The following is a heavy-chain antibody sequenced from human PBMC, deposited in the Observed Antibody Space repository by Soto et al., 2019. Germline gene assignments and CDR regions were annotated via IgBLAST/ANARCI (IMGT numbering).Heavy chain of an antibody. CDR1: GGSISSGGYY. D-gene: IGHD3-22*01. Sequence: SETLSLTCTVSGGSISSGGYYWSWIRQHPGKGLEWIGYIYYSGSTYYNPSLKSRVTISVDTSKNQFSLKLSSVTAADTAVYYCARDLRGYYDSSGYYYYYGMDVWGQGTTVTVS. V-gene: IGHV4-31*03. CDR3: ARDLRGYYDSSGYYYYYGMDV. J-gene: IGHJ6*02. CDR2: IYYSGST.